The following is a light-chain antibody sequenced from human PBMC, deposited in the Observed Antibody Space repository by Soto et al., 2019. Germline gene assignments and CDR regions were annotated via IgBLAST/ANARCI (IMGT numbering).Light chain of an antibody. V-gene: IGLV1-44*01. CDR1: STNIGSNT. CDR2: SNN. CDR3: AAWDDSLNGHVV. Sequence: QSVLTQPPSASGTPGQRVSISCSGSSTNIGSNTVNWYQQLPGPAPKLLIYSNNQRPSGVPDRFSGSKSGTSASLAISGLQSEYEADYYCAAWDDSLNGHVVFGGGTKVTVL. J-gene: IGLJ2*01.